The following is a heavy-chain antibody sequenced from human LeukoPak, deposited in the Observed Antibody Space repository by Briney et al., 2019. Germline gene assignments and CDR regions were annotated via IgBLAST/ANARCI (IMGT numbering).Heavy chain of an antibody. CDR2: ISSSSSTI. D-gene: IGHD1-26*01. CDR3: AREIRGYSYFDY. V-gene: IGHV3-11*01. CDR1: GFALSDYY. J-gene: IGHJ4*02. Sequence: GGSLRLSCAASGFALSDYYMNWIRQAPGKGLEWVSYISSSSSTIYYADSVKGRFTISRDNAKNSLYLQMNSLRAEDTAVYYCAREIRGYSYFDYWGQGTLVTVS.